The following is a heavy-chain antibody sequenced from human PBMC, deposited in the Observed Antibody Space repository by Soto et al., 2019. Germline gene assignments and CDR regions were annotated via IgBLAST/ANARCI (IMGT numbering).Heavy chain of an antibody. V-gene: IGHV1-8*01. D-gene: IGHD2-2*01. CDR3: ARGTMSDDCSSTSCYPDYYYYMDV. Sequence: ASVKVSCKASGYTFTSYDINWVRQATGQGLEWMGWMNPNSGNTGYAQKFQGRVTMTRNTSISTAYMELSSLRSEDTAVYYCARGTMSDDCSSTSCYPDYYYYMDVWGKGTTVTVSS. CDR2: MNPNSGNT. CDR1: GYTFTSYD. J-gene: IGHJ6*03.